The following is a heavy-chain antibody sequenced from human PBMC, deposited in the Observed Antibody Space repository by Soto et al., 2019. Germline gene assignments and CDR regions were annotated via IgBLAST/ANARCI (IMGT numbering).Heavy chain of an antibody. Sequence: GGSLRLSCAASGFTFSGYYMSWIRQAPGKGLEWVSYISGSGSPIVYADSVKGRFTISRDNARNSLYLQMNSLRVEDTAVYYCAKDKFPTVPGAFDIWGQGTMVTVSS. J-gene: IGHJ3*02. CDR2: ISGSGSPI. CDR1: GFTFSGYY. CDR3: AKDKFPTVPGAFDI. D-gene: IGHD4-17*01. V-gene: IGHV3-11*01.